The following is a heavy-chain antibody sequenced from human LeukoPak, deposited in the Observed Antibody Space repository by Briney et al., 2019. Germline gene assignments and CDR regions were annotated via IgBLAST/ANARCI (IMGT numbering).Heavy chain of an antibody. CDR1: GGSISSYH. CDR3: ARGYSSSWYIYYFQH. D-gene: IGHD6-13*01. J-gene: IGHJ1*01. Sequence: SETLSLTCTVSGGSISSYHWSWIRQPPGKGLEWIGYIYYSGSTNYNPSLKSRVTISVDTSKNQFSLKLSSVTAADTAVYYCARGYSSSWYIYYFQHWGQGTLVTVSS. CDR2: IYYSGST. V-gene: IGHV4-59*01.